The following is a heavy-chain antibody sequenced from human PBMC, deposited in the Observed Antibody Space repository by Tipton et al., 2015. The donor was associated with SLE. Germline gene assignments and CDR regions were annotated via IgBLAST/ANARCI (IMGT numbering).Heavy chain of an antibody. CDR3: ARLGVVAATRYYYYYGMDV. J-gene: IGHJ6*02. V-gene: IGHV4-59*08. CDR2: IYYSGST. D-gene: IGHD2-15*01. CDR1: GGSISSYY. Sequence: TLSLTCTVPGGSISSYYWSWIRQPPGKGLEWIGYIYYSGSTNYNPSLKSRVTISVDTSKNQFSLKLSSVTAADTAVYYCARLGVVAATRYYYYYGMDVWGQGTTVPVSS.